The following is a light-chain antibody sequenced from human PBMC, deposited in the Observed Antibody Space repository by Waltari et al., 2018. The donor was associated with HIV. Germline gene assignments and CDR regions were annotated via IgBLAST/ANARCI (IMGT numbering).Light chain of an antibody. CDR3: QQYGSSPRT. J-gene: IGKJ2*01. V-gene: IGKV3-20*01. CDR1: QSVSSSY. CDR2: GAT. Sequence: EIVLTQSPGTLSLSPRERATLPRRASQSVSSSYLAWYQKKPGQAPRLLIYGATSRATGIPDRFSGSGSGKDFTLTISRLEPEDFAVYHCQQYGSSPRTFGQGTKLEIK.